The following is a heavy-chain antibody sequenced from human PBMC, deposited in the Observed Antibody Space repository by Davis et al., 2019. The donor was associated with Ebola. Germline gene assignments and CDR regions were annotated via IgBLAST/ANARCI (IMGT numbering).Heavy chain of an antibody. CDR1: GFTVSSNY. Sequence: GESLKISCAASGFTVSSNYMSWVRQAPGKGLEWVSVIYSGGSTYYADSVKGRFTISRDNSKNTLYLQMNSLRAEDTAVYYCARKYGGYVDYWGQGTLVTVSS. D-gene: IGHD4/OR15-4a*01. CDR2: IYSGGST. J-gene: IGHJ4*02. V-gene: IGHV3-66*01. CDR3: ARKYGGYVDY.